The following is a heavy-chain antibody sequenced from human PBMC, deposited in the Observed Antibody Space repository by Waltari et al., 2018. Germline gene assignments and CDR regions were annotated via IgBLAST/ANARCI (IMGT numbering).Heavy chain of an antibody. Sequence: QVQLQPWGAGLLKPSETLSLPCAVYGGSFTAYLWSWIRQSQGTGLVWVGEINHSGSTNYNPSLKSRVTISVDTSKNQFSLKLSSMTAADTAVYYCARGVGSPHYFYGMDVWGQGTTVTVSS. CDR3: ARGVGSPHYFYGMDV. CDR2: INHSGST. D-gene: IGHD1-26*01. V-gene: IGHV4-34*01. CDR1: GGSFTAYL. J-gene: IGHJ6*02.